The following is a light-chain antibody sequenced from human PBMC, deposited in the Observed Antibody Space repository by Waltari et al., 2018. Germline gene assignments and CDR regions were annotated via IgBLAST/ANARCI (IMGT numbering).Light chain of an antibody. CDR2: RNN. CDR3: AAWDDSLRV. V-gene: IGLV1-47*01. J-gene: IGLJ3*02. Sequence: QSVLTQPPSASGTPWQRVTISCSGSSSNIGSNYVYWYQQLPGTAPKLLIYRNNQRPSGVPDRFSGSKSGTSASLAISGLRSEDEADYYCAAWDDSLRVFGGGTKLTVL. CDR1: SSNIGSNY.